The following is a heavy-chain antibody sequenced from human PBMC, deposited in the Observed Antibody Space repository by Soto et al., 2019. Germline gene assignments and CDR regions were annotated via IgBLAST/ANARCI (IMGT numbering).Heavy chain of an antibody. Sequence: PSETLSLTCTVSGGSISSYYWSWIRQPPGKGLEWIGYIYYSGSTNYNPSLKSRVTISVDTSKNQFSLKLSSVTAADTAVYYCARVDWNDEYNWFDPWGQGTLVTVSS. J-gene: IGHJ5*02. V-gene: IGHV4-59*01. CDR3: ARVDWNDEYNWFDP. D-gene: IGHD1-1*01. CDR1: GGSISSYY. CDR2: IYYSGST.